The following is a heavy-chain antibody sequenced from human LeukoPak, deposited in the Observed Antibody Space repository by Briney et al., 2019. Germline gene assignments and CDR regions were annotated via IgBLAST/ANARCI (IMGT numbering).Heavy chain of an antibody. J-gene: IGHJ5*02. V-gene: IGHV4-39*01. CDR3: ARRGKTGPLNWFDP. Sequence: PSETLSLTCSVSGGSISSSSYYWGWIRQPPGRGLEWIGSVLYSGTTYNNPSLKSRITISVDTSKNRFSLKLSSVTAADTAVYYCARRGKTGPLNWFDPWGQGTLVTVSS. D-gene: IGHD1-1*01. CDR1: GGSISSSSYY. CDR2: VLYSGTT.